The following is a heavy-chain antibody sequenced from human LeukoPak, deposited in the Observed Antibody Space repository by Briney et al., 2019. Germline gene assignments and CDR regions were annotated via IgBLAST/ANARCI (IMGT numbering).Heavy chain of an antibody. D-gene: IGHD6-19*01. V-gene: IGHV3-7*01. J-gene: IGHJ4*02. CDR3: ARESPIAVAGN. Sequence: PGGSLRLSCAASGFTLTSFWMSWVRQAPGKGLEWVANIKEDGSEKYYVDSVMGRFTISRDNAKNSQYLEMNSLRAEDTAVYYCARESPIAVAGNWGQGTLVTVSS. CDR2: IKEDGSEK. CDR1: GFTLTSFW.